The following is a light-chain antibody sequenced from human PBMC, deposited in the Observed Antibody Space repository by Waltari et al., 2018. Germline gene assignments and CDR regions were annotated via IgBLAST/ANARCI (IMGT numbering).Light chain of an antibody. V-gene: IGLV2-23*02. CDR3: CSYAGSGTWV. CDR2: EVT. J-gene: IGLJ3*02. Sequence: QSALTQPASVSGSPGQSITISCTGTTSDIGYYNLVSWYQHLPVKAPKVMIYEVTKRPSGVSNRFSGSKSGNTASLTISGVQAEDEGHYYCCSYAGSGTWVFGGGTKLTVL. CDR1: TSDIGYYNL.